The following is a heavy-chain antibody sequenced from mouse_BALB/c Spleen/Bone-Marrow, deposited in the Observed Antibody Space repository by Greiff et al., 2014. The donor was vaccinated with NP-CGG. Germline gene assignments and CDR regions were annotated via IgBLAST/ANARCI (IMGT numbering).Heavy chain of an antibody. J-gene: IGHJ3*01. D-gene: IGHD3-1*01. Sequence: VQLQQSGAELVKPGASVKLSCKASGYTFTSYYMYWVKQRPGQGLEWIGGINPSNGGTNFNEKVKSKATLTVDKSSSTAYMQLSSLTSEDSAVYYGTRGLRAWFAYWGQGTLVTVSA. CDR1: GYTFTSYY. V-gene: IGHV1S81*02. CDR2: INPSNGGT. CDR3: TRGLRAWFAY.